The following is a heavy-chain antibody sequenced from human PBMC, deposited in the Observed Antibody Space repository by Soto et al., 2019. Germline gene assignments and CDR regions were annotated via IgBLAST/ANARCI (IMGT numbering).Heavy chain of an antibody. J-gene: IGHJ4*02. D-gene: IGHD3-10*01. V-gene: IGHV1-3*01. CDR3: ASCPQNCITSSPCCLFFDY. Sequence: ASVKVSCKASGFTFSHSAMQWVRQARGQSLEWIGWIVVGSGNTKYSQKFQGRVTLTRDTSASTAYMELSSLRSEDTAVYYCASCPQNCITSSPCCLFFDYWGQGTLVTVSS. CDR1: GFTFSHSA. CDR2: IVVGSGNT.